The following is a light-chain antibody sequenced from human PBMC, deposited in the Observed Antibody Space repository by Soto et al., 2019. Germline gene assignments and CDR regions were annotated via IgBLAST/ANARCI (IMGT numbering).Light chain of an antibody. J-gene: IGKJ3*01. CDR1: HDITKS. CDR3: QQGDSFPFT. CDR2: GAS. Sequence: EIQLTQSPSSLSASVGDRVTITCQASHDITKSLNWYQQRPGKAPKLLIHGASSLETGVPSRFSGFGSGTYFTFTINNLQPEDFATYYYQQGDSFPFTFGPGTRVDFK. V-gene: IGKV1-33*01.